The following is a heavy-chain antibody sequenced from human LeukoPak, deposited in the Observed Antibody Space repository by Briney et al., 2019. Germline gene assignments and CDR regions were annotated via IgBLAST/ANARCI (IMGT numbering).Heavy chain of an antibody. V-gene: IGHV4-59*12. CDR1: GGSIDSYY. D-gene: IGHD4-11*01. J-gene: IGHJ4*02. CDR2: IYSAST. Sequence: ASETLSLTCTVSGGSIDSYYWTWIRQPPGKGLEWIAYIYSASTNYNPSLKSRATITVDTSRNQFSLKLRSVTAADTAVYYCASTLQPPDYWGQGTLVTVSS. CDR3: ASTLQPPDY.